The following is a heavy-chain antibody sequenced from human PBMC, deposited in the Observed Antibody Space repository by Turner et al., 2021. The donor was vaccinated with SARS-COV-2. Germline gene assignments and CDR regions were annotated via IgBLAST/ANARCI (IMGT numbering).Heavy chain of an antibody. Sequence: QVQLQESGPGLVKPSATLSLTCTVSGASISGSYWSWVRQPPGKGLEWIGSIYYSGSTYYNPSLKSRVTISVDTSKNQFSLKLNSVTAADTAVYYCARHGPTSTTKAFDPWGQGTLVTVSS. J-gene: IGHJ5*02. CDR2: IYYSGST. CDR1: GASISGSY. V-gene: IGHV4-59*05. D-gene: IGHD4-17*01. CDR3: ARHGPTSTTKAFDP.